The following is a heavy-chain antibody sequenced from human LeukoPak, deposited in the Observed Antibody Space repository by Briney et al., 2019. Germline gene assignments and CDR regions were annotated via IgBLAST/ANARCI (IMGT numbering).Heavy chain of an antibody. CDR1: GGTLIRYA. CDR3: ARSNYYDSSGYCDY. Sequence: SVKVSCKASGGTLIRYAISWVRQAPGQGLEWMGRIIPIFGTANNAQKFQGRVTIATDESTSTAYMELSSLRSEDTAVYYCARSNYYDSSGYCDYWGQGTLVTVSS. D-gene: IGHD3-22*01. CDR2: IIPIFGTA. J-gene: IGHJ4*02. V-gene: IGHV1-69*05.